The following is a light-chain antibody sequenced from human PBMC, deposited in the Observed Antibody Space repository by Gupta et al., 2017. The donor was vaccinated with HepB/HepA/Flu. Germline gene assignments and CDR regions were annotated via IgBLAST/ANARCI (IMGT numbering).Light chain of an antibody. CDR2: KAS. CDR1: QSISSW. Sequence: DIQMTQSPSTLSASVGDRVTITCRASQSISSWLAWYQQKPGKAPKLLIYKASSLESGVPSRFSGSGSGTEFTLTISSLQPDDFATYYCQQDNSYSHSFGQGTKVEIK. CDR3: QQDNSYSHS. J-gene: IGKJ1*01. V-gene: IGKV1-5*03.